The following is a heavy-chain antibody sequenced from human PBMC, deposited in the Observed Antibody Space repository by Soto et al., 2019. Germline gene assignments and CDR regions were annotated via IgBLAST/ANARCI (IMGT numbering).Heavy chain of an antibody. Sequence: QVQLVESGGGVVQPGRSLRLSCAASGFTFSNFPIHWVRQAAGKGLEWVTVISYDGSDEYYADSVKGRFIISRDNSKNTLYLQMNSLRPEDSGLYFCARGGLGSGWYHFDSWGQGTLVTVSS. V-gene: IGHV3-30-3*01. J-gene: IGHJ4*02. CDR2: ISYDGSDE. CDR1: GFTFSNFP. D-gene: IGHD6-19*01. CDR3: ARGGLGSGWYHFDS.